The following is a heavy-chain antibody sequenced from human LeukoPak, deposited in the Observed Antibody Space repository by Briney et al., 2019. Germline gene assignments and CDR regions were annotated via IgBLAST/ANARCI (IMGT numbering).Heavy chain of an antibody. Sequence: ASVKVSCKASGYTFTSYGISWVRQAPGQGLEWMGWISAYNGNTNYAQKLQGRVTMTTDTSTSTAYMELRSLRSDDTAVYYCARVYPHDGDYFYYYYGMDVWGQGTTVTVSS. CDR3: ARVYPHDGDYFYYYYGMDV. J-gene: IGHJ6*02. CDR2: ISAYNGNT. D-gene: IGHD4-17*01. V-gene: IGHV1-18*01. CDR1: GYTFTSYG.